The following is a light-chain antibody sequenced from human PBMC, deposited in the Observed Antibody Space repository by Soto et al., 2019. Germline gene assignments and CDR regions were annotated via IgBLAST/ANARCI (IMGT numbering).Light chain of an antibody. CDR3: QQYNNWPLWT. J-gene: IGKJ1*01. Sequence: DIVMKQSPSTLSVSTGERATLYCRASQSVSSNLAWYQQKPGQAPRLLIYGASTRATGIPARFSGSGSGTEFTLTISSLQSEDFAVYYCQQYNNWPLWTFGQGTNVDIK. CDR1: QSVSSN. CDR2: GAS. V-gene: IGKV3-15*01.